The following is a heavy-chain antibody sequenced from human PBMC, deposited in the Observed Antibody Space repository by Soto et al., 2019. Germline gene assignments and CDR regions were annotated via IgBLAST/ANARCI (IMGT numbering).Heavy chain of an antibody. CDR3: AKDRGGRTYYGSGSNYDY. D-gene: IGHD3-10*01. V-gene: IGHV3-23*01. Sequence: GGSLRLSCAASGFTFSSYAMSWVRQAPGKGLEWVSAISGSGGSTYYADSVKGRFTISRDNSKNTLYLQMNSLRAEDTAVYYCAKDRGGRTYYGSGSNYDYWGQGTLVTVSS. CDR1: GFTFSSYA. CDR2: ISGSGGST. J-gene: IGHJ4*02.